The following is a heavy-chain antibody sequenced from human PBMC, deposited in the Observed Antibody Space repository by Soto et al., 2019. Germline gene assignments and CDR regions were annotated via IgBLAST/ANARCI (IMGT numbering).Heavy chain of an antibody. CDR2: ISAYNGNT. CDR3: ARVLTYYYGSGSPNVDY. CDR1: GYTFTSYG. V-gene: IGHV1-18*01. D-gene: IGHD3-10*01. Sequence: QVQLVQSGAEVKKPGASVKVSCKASGYTFTSYGISWVRQAPGQGLEWMGWISAYNGNTNYAQKLQGRVTMTTDTSTSTAHMELRSLRSDDTAVYYCARVLTYYYGSGSPNVDYWGQGTLVTVSS. J-gene: IGHJ4*02.